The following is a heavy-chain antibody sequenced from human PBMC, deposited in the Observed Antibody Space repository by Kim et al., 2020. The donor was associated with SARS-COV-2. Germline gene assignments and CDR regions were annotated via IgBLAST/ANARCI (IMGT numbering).Heavy chain of an antibody. CDR1: GFTFSSYA. D-gene: IGHD6-13*01. V-gene: IGHV3-23*01. CDR3: AKDFGAFSSSWPQPYFRH. Sequence: GGSLRLSCAASGFTFSSYAMSWVRQAPGKGLEWVSAISGSGGSTYYADSVKGRFTISRDNSKNTLYLQMNSLRAEDTAVYYCAKDFGAFSSSWPQPYFRHWGQGTLVTVSS. CDR2: ISGSGGST. J-gene: IGHJ1*01.